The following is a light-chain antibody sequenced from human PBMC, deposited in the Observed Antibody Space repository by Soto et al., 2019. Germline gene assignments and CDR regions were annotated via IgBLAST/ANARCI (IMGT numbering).Light chain of an antibody. J-gene: IGKJ1*01. CDR1: QSIGDL. Sequence: DIQMTQSPSTLSASVEDRVTITCRASQSIGDLLAWYQQKPGEAPKVLIYKASYLESGVPSRFSGSGSGTEFTLTISSLQPEDFAVYYCQQYNNWPQTFGQGTKVDIK. CDR2: KAS. CDR3: QQYNNWPQT. V-gene: IGKV1-5*03.